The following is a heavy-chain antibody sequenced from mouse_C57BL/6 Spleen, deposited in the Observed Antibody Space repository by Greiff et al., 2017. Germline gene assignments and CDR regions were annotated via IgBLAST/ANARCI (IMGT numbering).Heavy chain of an antibody. D-gene: IGHD2-4*01. CDR3: ARDDYDGYYAMDY. Sequence: VQLQQSGAELVRPGTSVKVSCKASGYAFTNYLIEWVKQRPGQGLEWIGVINPGSGGTNYNEKFKGKATLTAAKSSSTTYMQLISLTTEGSAVFFCARDDYDGYYAMDYWGQGTSVTVSS. J-gene: IGHJ4*01. CDR1: GYAFTNYL. V-gene: IGHV1-54*01. CDR2: INPGSGGT.